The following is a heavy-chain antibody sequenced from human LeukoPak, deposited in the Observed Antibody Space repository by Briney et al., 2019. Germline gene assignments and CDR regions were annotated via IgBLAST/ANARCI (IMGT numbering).Heavy chain of an antibody. J-gene: IGHJ4*02. D-gene: IGHD3-9*01. V-gene: IGHV4-34*01. CDR3: ARLWILTEAIDY. Sequence: SEPLSLICAVYGGSFSGYYWSWIRQPPGKGLEWIGEINHSGSTNYNPSLKSRVTISVDTSKNQFSLKLSSVTAADTAVYCCARLWILTEAIDYWGQGTLVTVSS. CDR2: INHSGST. CDR1: GGSFSGYY.